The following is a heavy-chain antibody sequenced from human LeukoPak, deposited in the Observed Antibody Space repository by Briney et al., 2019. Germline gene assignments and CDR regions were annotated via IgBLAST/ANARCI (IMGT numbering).Heavy chain of an antibody. CDR3: ARGGWYTDY. V-gene: IGHV3-30*03. CDR2: ISYDGSNK. Sequence: GRSLRLSCAASGFTFSSYGMHWVRQAPGKGLEWVAVISYDGSNKCYADSVKGRFTISRDNSKNTLYLQMNSLRAEDTAVYYCARGGWYTDYWGQGTLVTVSS. J-gene: IGHJ4*02. D-gene: IGHD6-19*01. CDR1: GFTFSSYG.